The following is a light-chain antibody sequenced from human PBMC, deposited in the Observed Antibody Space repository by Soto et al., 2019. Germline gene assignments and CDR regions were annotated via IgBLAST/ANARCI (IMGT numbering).Light chain of an antibody. J-gene: IGKJ1*01. V-gene: IGKV1-8*01. Sequence: AIRMTQSPSSFSASTGDRVTITCRASQGISSYLAWYQQKPGKAPKLLIYAASTMQSGVPSRFSGSGSGTEFTLTISSLQSEDFAVYYCQQYNNWPPGTFGQGTKVDIK. CDR2: AAS. CDR3: QQYNNWPPGT. CDR1: QGISSY.